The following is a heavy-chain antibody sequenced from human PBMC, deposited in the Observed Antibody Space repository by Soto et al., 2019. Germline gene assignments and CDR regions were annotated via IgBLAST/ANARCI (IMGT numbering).Heavy chain of an antibody. CDR2: IDPSDSYT. J-gene: IGHJ6*02. CDR1: GYSFTSYW. V-gene: IGHV5-10-1*01. Sequence: GASLKISCKGSGYSFTSYWISWVRQMPGKGLEWMGRIDPSDSYTNYSPSFQGHVTISADKSISTAYLQWSSLKASDTAMYYCARPRSKYYYDSSGYSLDYGMDVWGQGTTVTVSS. D-gene: IGHD3-22*01. CDR3: ARPRSKYYYDSSGYSLDYGMDV.